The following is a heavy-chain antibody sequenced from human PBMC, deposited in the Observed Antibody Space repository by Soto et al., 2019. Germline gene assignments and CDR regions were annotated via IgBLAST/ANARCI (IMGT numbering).Heavy chain of an antibody. V-gene: IGHV3-30-3*01. CDR3: ARPRNIVIWFGELPDV. CDR2: ISYDGSDK. Sequence: ESGGGVVQPGRSLRLSCAASGFTFSSHAMHWVRQAPGKGLERVGVISYDGSDKYYAVSVKGRFTISRDNSKNTLYLQMNSLRVEDTAAYYCARPRNIVIWFGELPDVWGQGTTVIVS. D-gene: IGHD3-10*01. CDR1: GFTFSSHA. J-gene: IGHJ6*02.